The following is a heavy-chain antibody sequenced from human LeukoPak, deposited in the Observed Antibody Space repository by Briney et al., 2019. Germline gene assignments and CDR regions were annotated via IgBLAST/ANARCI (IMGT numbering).Heavy chain of an antibody. CDR1: GGSISSSSYY. CDR3: ARRDYGDSSDWFDP. CDR2: IYYSGST. Sequence: SETLSLTCTVSGGSISSSSYYWGWIRQPPGKGLEWIGSIYYSGSTYYNPSLKSRVTISVDTSKNQFSLKLSSVTAADTAVYYCARRDYGDSSDWFDPWGQGTLVTVSS. V-gene: IGHV4-39*07. J-gene: IGHJ5*02. D-gene: IGHD4-17*01.